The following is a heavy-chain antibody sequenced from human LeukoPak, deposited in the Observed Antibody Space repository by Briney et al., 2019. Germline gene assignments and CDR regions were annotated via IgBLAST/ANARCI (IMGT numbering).Heavy chain of an antibody. CDR2: IHYDGKI. CDR1: GFSVSGKF. V-gene: IGHV3-53*01. J-gene: IGHJ4*02. CDR3: ASGDGYLQPY. D-gene: IGHD2-21*01. Sequence: GGSLRLSCAASGFSVSGKFMSWVRQAPGKGLEWVSIIHYDGKIRYAGSVGGRFTIYIDDSENTLFLQMNSLRVDDTAVYFCASGDGYLQPYWGQGTLVTVSS.